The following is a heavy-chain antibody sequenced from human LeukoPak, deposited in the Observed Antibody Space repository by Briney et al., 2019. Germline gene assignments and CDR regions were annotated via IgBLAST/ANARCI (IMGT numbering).Heavy chain of an antibody. V-gene: IGHV1-2*02. CDR1: GYTFTGYY. J-gene: IGHJ6*02. CDR2: INPNSGGT. Sequence: ASVKVSCKASGYTFTGYYMHWVRQAPGQGLEWMGWINPNSGGTNYAQKFQDRVTMTRDTSISTAYMELNRLRSDDTAVYYCARASPFYYYGMDVWGQGTTVTVSS. CDR3: ARASPFYYYGMDV.